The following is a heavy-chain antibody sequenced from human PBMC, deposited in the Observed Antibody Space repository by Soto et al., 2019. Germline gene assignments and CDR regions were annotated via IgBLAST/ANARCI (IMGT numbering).Heavy chain of an antibody. CDR1: GYTLTGYY. V-gene: IGHV1-2*04. CDR2: INPNSGGT. D-gene: IGHD6-19*01. Sequence: GASVKVSCKASGYTLTGYYMHWVRQAPGQGLEWMGWINPNSGGTNYAQKFQGWVTMTRDTSISTAYMELSRLRSDDTAVYYCARARSSGWRYDAFDIWGQGTMVTVSS. J-gene: IGHJ3*02. CDR3: ARARSSGWRYDAFDI.